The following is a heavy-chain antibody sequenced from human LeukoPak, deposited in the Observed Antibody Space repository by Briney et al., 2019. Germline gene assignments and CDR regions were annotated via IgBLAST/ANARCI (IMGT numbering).Heavy chain of an antibody. J-gene: IGHJ4*02. V-gene: IGHV1-69*13. CDR2: IIPIFGTA. Sequence: SVKVSCKASGGTFSSYAISWVRQAPGQGLEWMGGIIPIFGTANYAQKFQGRVTITADESTSTAYMELSSLRSEDTAVYYCASSYYDSSGYYPSDYWGQGTLVTVSS. CDR1: GGTFSSYA. CDR3: ASSYYDSSGYYPSDY. D-gene: IGHD3-22*01.